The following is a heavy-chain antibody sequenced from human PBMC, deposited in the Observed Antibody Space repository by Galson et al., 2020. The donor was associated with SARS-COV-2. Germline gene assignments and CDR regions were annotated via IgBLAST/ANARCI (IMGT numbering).Heavy chain of an antibody. J-gene: IGHJ5*02. V-gene: IGHV3-11*06. D-gene: IGHD6-13*01. Sequence: GESLKISCAASGFTFSDYYMSWIRQAPGKGLEWVSYISSSSSYTNSADSVKGRFTISRDNAKNSLYLQMNSLRAEDTAVYYCARDRIAAAGYYNWFDPWGQGTLVTVSS. CDR3: ARDRIAAAGYYNWFDP. CDR1: GFTFSDYY. CDR2: ISSSSSYT.